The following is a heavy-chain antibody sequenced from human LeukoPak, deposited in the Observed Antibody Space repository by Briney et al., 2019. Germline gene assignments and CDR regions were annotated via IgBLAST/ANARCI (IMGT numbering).Heavy chain of an antibody. CDR3: AGRLVVAATLGMYFDY. Sequence: PSETLSLTCAVYGGSFSGYYWSWIRQPPGKGLEWIGEINHSGSTNYNPSLKSRVTISVDTSKNQFSLKLSSVTAADTAVYYCAGRLVVAATLGMYFDYWGQGTLVTVSS. D-gene: IGHD2-15*01. J-gene: IGHJ4*02. CDR1: GGSFSGYY. CDR2: INHSGST. V-gene: IGHV4-34*01.